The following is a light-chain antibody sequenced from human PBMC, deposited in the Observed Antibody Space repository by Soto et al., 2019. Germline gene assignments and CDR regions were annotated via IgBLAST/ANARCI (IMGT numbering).Light chain of an antibody. J-gene: IGKJ4*01. CDR2: GAA. Sequence: EIVLTQSPATLSLSPGERATLSCRASQTLTSNYLAWYQQKPGQAPRLLIHGAASRATGIPDRFSGSASGTDFTLTISRLEPEDFAVYYCQQYSDSVLTFGGGTKVEIK. V-gene: IGKV3-20*01. CDR3: QQYSDSVLT. CDR1: QTLTSNY.